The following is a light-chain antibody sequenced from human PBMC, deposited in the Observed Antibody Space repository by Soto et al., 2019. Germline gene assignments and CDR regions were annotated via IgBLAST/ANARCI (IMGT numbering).Light chain of an antibody. J-gene: IGLJ1*01. CDR1: SSDVGFYNY. CDR3: SSYAHGSSYV. V-gene: IGLV2-14*01. Sequence: QSALTQPASVSGSPGQSITISCTGTSSDVGFYNYVSWYQQQHPGKAPKLMIYEVDNRPSGVSIRFSGSKSGNTASLTISWLLSEDETDYYCSSYAHGSSYVVVTGTKLTVL. CDR2: EVD.